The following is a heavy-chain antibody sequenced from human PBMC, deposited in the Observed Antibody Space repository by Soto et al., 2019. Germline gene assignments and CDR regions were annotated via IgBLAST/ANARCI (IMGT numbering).Heavy chain of an antibody. CDR2: IIPILGIA. Sequence: GASVKVSCKASGGTFSSYTISWVRQAPGQGLEWMGRIIPILGIANYAQKFQGRVTITADKSTSTAYMELSSLRSEDTAVYYCAREREAPYRTLDYWGQGTLVTVSS. V-gene: IGHV1-69*04. J-gene: IGHJ4*02. CDR3: AREREAPYRTLDY. CDR1: GGTFSSYT. D-gene: IGHD1-26*01.